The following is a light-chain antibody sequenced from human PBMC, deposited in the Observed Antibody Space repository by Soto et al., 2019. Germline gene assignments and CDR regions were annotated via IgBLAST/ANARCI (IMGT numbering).Light chain of an antibody. CDR2: GAS. Sequence: EIVLTQSPATLSLSPREIATLSCRASQTVSSNYLAWCQQRPGQAPRLLIYGASTRAAGIPARFIDSGSGTDFTLTISSLQSEDFAVYYCQQYNNWPWTFGQGTKVDIK. J-gene: IGKJ1*01. CDR3: QQYNNWPWT. V-gene: IGKV3D-15*01. CDR1: QTVSSN.